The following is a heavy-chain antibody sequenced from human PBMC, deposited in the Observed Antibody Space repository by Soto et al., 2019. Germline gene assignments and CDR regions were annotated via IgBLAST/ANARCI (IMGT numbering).Heavy chain of an antibody. CDR3: ATPTPLRTTIITNINFDY. CDR1: GHTLTELS. V-gene: IGHV1-24*01. D-gene: IGHD1-1*01. J-gene: IGHJ4*02. CDR2: FNPEDGEV. Sequence: QVQLVQSGAEVKRPGASVMVSCQISGHTLTELSIHWVRQAPGQGLEWVGGFNPEDGEVLSSQSLQGRVTFTQHTVTATVYMVLSGLTSDDTAVYYCATPTPLRTTIITNINFDYWGQGTLGTVSS.